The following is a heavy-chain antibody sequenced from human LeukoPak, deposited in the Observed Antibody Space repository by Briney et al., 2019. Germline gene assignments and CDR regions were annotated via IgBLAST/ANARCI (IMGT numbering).Heavy chain of an antibody. CDR3: GRGQGYSSSWFRDFDY. D-gene: IGHD6-13*01. CDR2: IKEDGTEK. J-gene: IGHJ4*02. CDR1: GFTFSTYW. V-gene: IGHV3-7*03. Sequence: GGSLRLSCVASGFTFSTYWMSWVRQAPAKGLEWVAYIKEDGTEKYYVDSVKGRFTISRYNAKNSLYLQMDSLRAEDTAVYYRGRGQGYSSSWFRDFDYWGQGSLVTVSS.